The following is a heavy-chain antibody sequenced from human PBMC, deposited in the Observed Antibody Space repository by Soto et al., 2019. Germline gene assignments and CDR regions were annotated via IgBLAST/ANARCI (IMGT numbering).Heavy chain of an antibody. CDR1: GFTFSSYA. CDR3: AKDNQEIVVVVAAADY. CDR2: ISGSGGST. Sequence: GGSLRLSCAASGFTFSSYAMSWVRQAPGKGLEWVSAISGSGGSTYYADSVKGRFTISRDNSKNTLYLQMNSLRAEDTAVYCCAKDNQEIVVVVAAADYWGQGTLVTVSS. V-gene: IGHV3-23*01. J-gene: IGHJ4*02. D-gene: IGHD2-15*01.